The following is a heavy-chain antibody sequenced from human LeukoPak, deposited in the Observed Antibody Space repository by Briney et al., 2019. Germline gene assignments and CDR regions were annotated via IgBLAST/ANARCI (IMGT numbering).Heavy chain of an antibody. D-gene: IGHD3-3*01. CDR2: ISGSGGST. CDR3: AKDREYYDFWSGYPLDY. Sequence: GGSLRLSCAASGFTFSSYGMSWVRQAPGKGLEWVSAISGSGGSTYYADSVKGRFTISRDNSKNTLYLQMNSLRAEDTAVYYCAKDREYYDFWSGYPLDYWGQGTLVTVSS. V-gene: IGHV3-23*01. CDR1: GFTFSSYG. J-gene: IGHJ4*02.